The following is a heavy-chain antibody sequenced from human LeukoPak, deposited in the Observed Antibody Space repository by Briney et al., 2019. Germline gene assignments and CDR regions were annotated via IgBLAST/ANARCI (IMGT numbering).Heavy chain of an antibody. CDR3: AAVGDYGDYDY. Sequence: SVKVSCKASGYTFTSYDINWVRQARGQRLEWIGWIVVGSGNTNYAQKFQERVTITRDMSTSTAYMELSSLRSEDTAVYYCAAVGDYGDYDYWGQGTLVTVSS. V-gene: IGHV1-58*02. D-gene: IGHD4-17*01. CDR2: IVVGSGNT. J-gene: IGHJ4*02. CDR1: GYTFTSYD.